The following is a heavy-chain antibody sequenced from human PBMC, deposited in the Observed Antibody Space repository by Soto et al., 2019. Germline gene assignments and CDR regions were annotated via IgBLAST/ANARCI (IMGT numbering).Heavy chain of an antibody. D-gene: IGHD6-19*01. CDR1: GFTHNSYW. Sequence: GSLRLSCVASGFTHNSYWMHWVRQAPGMGLVWVSRISPDGSGATYADSVKGRFTISRDDAKNTLYLQMNSLRVEDTAVYYCARGAVAGQVVALFDPWGQGTLVTVSS. CDR3: ARGAVAGQVVALFDP. CDR2: ISPDGSGA. J-gene: IGHJ5*02. V-gene: IGHV3-74*03.